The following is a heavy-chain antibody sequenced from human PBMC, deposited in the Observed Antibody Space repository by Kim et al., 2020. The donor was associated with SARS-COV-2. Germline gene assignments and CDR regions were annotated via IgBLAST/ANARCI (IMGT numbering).Heavy chain of an antibody. CDR2: INGDGSST. CDR1: GFTFSSHW. V-gene: IGHV3-74*01. Sequence: GGSLRLSCAASGFTFSSHWMHWVRQAPGKGLVWVSRINGDGSSTSYADSVKGRFTISRDNAKDTLDLHMNSVTADDTAVYYGVTLTAVVAFYAFDIWGQGTMVTVSS. D-gene: IGHD2-15*01. J-gene: IGHJ3*02. CDR3: VTLTAVVAFYAFDI.